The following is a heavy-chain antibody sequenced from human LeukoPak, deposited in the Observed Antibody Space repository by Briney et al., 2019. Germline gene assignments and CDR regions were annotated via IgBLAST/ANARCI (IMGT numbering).Heavy chain of an antibody. CDR3: ARTNWNLIDY. J-gene: IGHJ4*02. Sequence: SETLSLTCTVSGGSISSYYWSWIRQPPGKGLEWIGYIYYSGSTNYNPSLKSRVTISVDTSKNQFSLKLSSVTAADTAVYYCARTNWNLIDYWGQGTLVTVSS. CDR1: GGSISSYY. CDR2: IYYSGST. V-gene: IGHV4-59*01. D-gene: IGHD1-1*01.